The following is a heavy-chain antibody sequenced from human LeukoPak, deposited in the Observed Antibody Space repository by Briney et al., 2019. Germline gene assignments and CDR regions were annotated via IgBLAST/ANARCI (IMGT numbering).Heavy chain of an antibody. CDR3: AREKYYDGSAPTTFDY. CDR2: INTNTGNP. V-gene: IGHV7-4-1*02. CDR1: GYTFTNYA. Sequence: ASVKVSCKASGYTFTNYAMNWVRQAPGQGLEWMGWINTNTGNPTYAQGFTGRFVFSLDTSVTTAYLQISSLKAEDTAVYYCAREKYYDGSAPTTFDYWGQGPLVTVSS. D-gene: IGHD3-22*01. J-gene: IGHJ4*02.